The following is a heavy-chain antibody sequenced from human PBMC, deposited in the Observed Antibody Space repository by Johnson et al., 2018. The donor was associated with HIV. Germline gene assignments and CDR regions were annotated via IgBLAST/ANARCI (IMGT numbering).Heavy chain of an antibody. J-gene: IGHJ3*02. CDR1: GFTFGDYA. D-gene: IGHD5-12*01. CDR3: AKGGVATVLRAFDI. CDR2: ISWDGGSS. V-gene: IGHV3-43D*03. Sequence: VQLVESGGGLVQPGRSLRLSCTASGFTFGDYAMSWVRQAPGKGLEWVSLISWDGGSSYYADSVKGRFTISRDNSKNSLYLQMNSLRAEDTALFYCAKGGVATVLRAFDIWGQGTMVTVSS.